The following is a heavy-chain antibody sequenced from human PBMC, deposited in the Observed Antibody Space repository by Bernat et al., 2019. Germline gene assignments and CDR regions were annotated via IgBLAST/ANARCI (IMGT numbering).Heavy chain of an antibody. CDR1: GAPSINYC. D-gene: IGHD1-1*01. CDR2: IYYSGST. CDR3: ARDPSTFAGYFDY. Sequence: HVQLQESGPGLVKPSETLSLTSTASGAPSINYCWSWIRQPPGKGLEWIGYIYYSGSTNHNPPLKTRVTMSVDTSKHQFCLKLSSVTAADTAVYYCARDPSTFAGYFDYWGQGTLVTVSS. J-gene: IGHJ4*02. V-gene: IGHV4-59*01.